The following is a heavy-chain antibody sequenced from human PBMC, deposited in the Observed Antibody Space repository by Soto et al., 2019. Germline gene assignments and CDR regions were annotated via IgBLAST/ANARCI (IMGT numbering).Heavy chain of an antibody. D-gene: IGHD5-18*01. V-gene: IGHV1-69*01. CDR1: GGTFSSYA. J-gene: IGHJ4*02. Sequence: QVQLVQSGAEVKKPGSSVKVSCKASGGTFSSYAISWVRQAPGQGLEWMGGIIPIFGTANYAQKFQGRVTITADESTSTAYMDLSSLRSEDTAVYYCARVDTAMVKTYYFDYWGQGTLGTVSS. CDR3: ARVDTAMVKTYYFDY. CDR2: IIPIFGTA.